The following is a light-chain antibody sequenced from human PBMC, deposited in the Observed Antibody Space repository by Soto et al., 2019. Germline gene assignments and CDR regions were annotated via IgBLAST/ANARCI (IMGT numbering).Light chain of an antibody. CDR3: SSYTIASTPLV. CDR2: DVS. V-gene: IGLV2-14*01. J-gene: IGLJ2*01. Sequence: QSALTQPASVSGSPGQSITISCTGTGSDVGGYNYVSWYQQHPGKAPKVMIYDVSNRPSGVSNRFSGSKSGNTASLTISGLQAEDVADYYCSSYTIASTPLVFGGGTKVTVL. CDR1: GSDVGGYNY.